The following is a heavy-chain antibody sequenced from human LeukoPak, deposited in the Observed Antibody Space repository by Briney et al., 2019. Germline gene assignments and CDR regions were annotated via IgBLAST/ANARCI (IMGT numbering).Heavy chain of an antibody. J-gene: IGHJ4*02. CDR2: MNPNSGNT. CDR3: ARRRAAAGTARFDY. D-gene: IGHD6-13*01. Sequence: GASVKVSCKASGYTFTSYGINWVRQATGQGLEWMGWMNPNSGNTGYAQKFQGRVTMTRNTSISTAYMELSSLRSEDTAVYYCARRRAAAGTARFDYWGQGTLVTVSS. V-gene: IGHV1-8*02. CDR1: GYTFTSYG.